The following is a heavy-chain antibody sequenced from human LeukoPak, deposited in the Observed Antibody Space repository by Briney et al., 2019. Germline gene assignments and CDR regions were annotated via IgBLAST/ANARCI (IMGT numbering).Heavy chain of an antibody. CDR3: ARHGYDSSGYSFDY. J-gene: IGHJ4*02. D-gene: IGHD3-22*01. V-gene: IGHV4-59*08. CDR2: IYYSGST. Sequence: SETLSLTCTVSGGSISSYYWSWIRQPPGKGLEWIGYIYYSGSTNYNPSLKSRVTISVDTSKNQFSLKLSSVTAADTAVYYCARHGYDSSGYSFDYWGQGTLVTVSS. CDR1: GGSISSYY.